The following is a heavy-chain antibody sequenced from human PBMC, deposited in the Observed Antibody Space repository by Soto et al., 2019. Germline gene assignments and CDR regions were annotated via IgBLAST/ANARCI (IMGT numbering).Heavy chain of an antibody. CDR2: IYWDDDK. CDR3: APFSSSWSFDY. J-gene: IGHJ4*02. Sequence: QITLKESGPTLVKPTQTLTLTCTFSGFSLSTRRVGVGWISQPQGKALEWLALIYWDDDKRYIPSLKSRLTITKDISKNQVVHSMTSMDPVDTATYYCAPFSSSWSFDYWGQGTLVTVSS. V-gene: IGHV2-5*02. D-gene: IGHD6-13*01. CDR1: GFSLSTRRVG.